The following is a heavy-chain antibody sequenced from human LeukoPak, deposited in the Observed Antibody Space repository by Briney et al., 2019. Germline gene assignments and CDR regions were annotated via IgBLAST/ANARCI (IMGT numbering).Heavy chain of an antibody. CDR2: VTGSGGAT. D-gene: IGHD3-22*01. CDR1: GFTLTTYA. Sequence: PGGSLRLSCAASGFTLTTYAISWVRHAPRRGLECVSTVTGSGGATFYTDSVKGRFTISRDNSKNTLYLQMNTMRAEDMAIYRCAKWGARGYNYFDSWGQGIRVTVSS. J-gene: IGHJ4*02. V-gene: IGHV3-23*01. CDR3: AKWGARGYNYFDS.